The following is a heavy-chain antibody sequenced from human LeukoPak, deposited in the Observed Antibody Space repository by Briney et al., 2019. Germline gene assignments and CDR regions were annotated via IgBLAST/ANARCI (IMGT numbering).Heavy chain of an antibody. CDR3: ARPYYYDSRIDP. J-gene: IGHJ5*02. Sequence: PSQTLSLTCTVSGGSISSGDYYWSWIRQPPGKGLEWFAYMYYSGSTYSNPSLKSRVTMSADTSKNQLSLKLSSVNAADTAVYYCARPYYYDSRIDPCGQGILGSVSS. D-gene: IGHD3-22*01. CDR2: MYYSGST. V-gene: IGHV4-30-4*01. CDR1: GGSISSGDYY.